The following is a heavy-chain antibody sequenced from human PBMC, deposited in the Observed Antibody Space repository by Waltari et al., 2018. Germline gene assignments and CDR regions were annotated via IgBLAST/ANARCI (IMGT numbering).Heavy chain of an antibody. D-gene: IGHD3-3*01. V-gene: IGHV4-34*01. CDR2: INHSGST. Sequence: QVQLQQWGAGLLKPSETLSLTCAVYGGSFSGYYWSWIRQPPGKGLEWIGEINHSGSTNYNPSLKRRVTISVDTSKNQFSLKLSSVTAADTAVYYCASRGLRFLEWLLYFDYWGQGTLVTVSS. J-gene: IGHJ4*02. CDR1: GGSFSGYY. CDR3: ASRGLRFLEWLLYFDY.